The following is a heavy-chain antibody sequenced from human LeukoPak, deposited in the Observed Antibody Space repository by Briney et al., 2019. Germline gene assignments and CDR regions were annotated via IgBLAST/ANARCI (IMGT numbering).Heavy chain of an antibody. D-gene: IGHD5-24*01. CDR3: AKLPGMATIDY. CDR1: GFSFRTYA. J-gene: IGHJ4*02. Sequence: GGSLRLSCVASGFSFRTYAMHWVRQAPGKGLEGVAYIWYDGSTENYVDSVKGRFTISRDNSKNTLYLQMNSLRVEDTAVYYCAKLPGMATIDYWGQGTLVTVSS. CDR2: IWYDGSTE. V-gene: IGHV3-30*02.